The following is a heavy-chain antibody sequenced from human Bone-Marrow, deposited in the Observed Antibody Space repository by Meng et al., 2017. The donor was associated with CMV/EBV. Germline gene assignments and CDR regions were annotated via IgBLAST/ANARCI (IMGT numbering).Heavy chain of an antibody. CDR2: IYYSGST. CDR3: ARGGGLRFLYP. CDR1: GGSISSYY. V-gene: IGHV4-59*01. J-gene: IGHJ5*02. Sequence: SETLSLTCTVSGGSISSYYWSWIRQPPGKGLEWIGYIYYSGSTNYNPSLKSRVTISVDTSKNQFSLKLSSVTAADTAVYYCARGGGLRFLYPWGQGTLVTVSS. D-gene: IGHD3-3*01.